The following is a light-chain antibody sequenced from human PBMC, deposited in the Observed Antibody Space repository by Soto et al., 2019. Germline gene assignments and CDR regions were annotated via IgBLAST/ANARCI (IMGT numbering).Light chain of an antibody. V-gene: IGLV2-14*01. CDR3: NSYTSSNTLYV. CDR2: EVS. CDR1: SSDVGDYNF. J-gene: IGLJ1*01. Sequence: QSALTQPASVSGSPGQSITISCTGTSSDVGDYNFVSWYQQHPGKAHKLMIYEVSHRPSGVSNRFSGSKSGNTASLTISGLQADDEADYYCNSYTSSNTLYVFGTGTKVTV.